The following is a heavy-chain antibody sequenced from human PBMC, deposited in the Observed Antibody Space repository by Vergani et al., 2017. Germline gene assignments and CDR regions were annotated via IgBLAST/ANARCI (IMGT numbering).Heavy chain of an antibody. CDR3: ARGDYGILTGYRY. CDR1: GYTFSNYY. V-gene: IGHV1-46*03. Sequence: QVQVVQSGAEVKKSGASVKVSCKTSGYTFSNYYMHWVRQAPGQGLEWMGIINPSGGHTNYAQNFQGRVTMTRDTSTSTVYMELSSLRSEDTAIYYCARGDYGILTGYRYWGQGALVTVS. CDR2: INPSGGHT. D-gene: IGHD3-9*01. J-gene: IGHJ4*02.